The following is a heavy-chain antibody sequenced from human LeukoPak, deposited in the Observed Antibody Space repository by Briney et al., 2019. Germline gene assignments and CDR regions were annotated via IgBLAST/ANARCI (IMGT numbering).Heavy chain of an antibody. Sequence: SQTLSLTCTVSGGSISSGSYYWSWIRQPAGKGLEWIGRIYTSGSTNYNPSLKSRVTISVDTSKNQFSLKLSSVTAADTAVYYCARESSKRKGIVLMVYPTDYWYMDVWGKGTTVTVSS. CDR1: GGSISSGSYY. D-gene: IGHD2-8*01. CDR3: ARESSKRKGIVLMVYPTDYWYMDV. CDR2: IYTSGST. J-gene: IGHJ6*03. V-gene: IGHV4-61*02.